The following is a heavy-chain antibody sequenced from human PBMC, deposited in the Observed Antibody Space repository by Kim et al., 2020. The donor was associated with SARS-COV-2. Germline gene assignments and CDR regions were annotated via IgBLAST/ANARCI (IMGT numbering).Heavy chain of an antibody. CDR2: IWYDGSNK. Sequence: GGSLRLSCAASGFTFSSYGMHWVRQAPGKGLEWVAVIWYDGSNKYYADSVKGRFTISRDNSKNTLYLQMNSLRAEDTAVYYCARDLVAVAGNSPFDPWGQGTLVTVSS. V-gene: IGHV3-33*01. CDR1: GFTFSSYG. CDR3: ARDLVAVAGNSPFDP. D-gene: IGHD6-19*01. J-gene: IGHJ5*02.